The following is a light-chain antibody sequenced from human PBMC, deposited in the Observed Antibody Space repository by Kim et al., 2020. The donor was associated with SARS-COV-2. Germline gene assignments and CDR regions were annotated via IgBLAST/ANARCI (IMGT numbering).Light chain of an antibody. CDR2: WAS. V-gene: IGKV4-1*01. CDR1: QSVLYSSNNKNY. CDR3: QQYYSTPRT. Sequence: ATINCKSSQSVLYSSNNKNYLAWYQQKPGQPPKLLIYWASTRESGVPDRFSGSGSGTDFTLTISSLQAEDVAVYYCQQYYSTPRTFGQGTRVEIK. J-gene: IGKJ1*01.